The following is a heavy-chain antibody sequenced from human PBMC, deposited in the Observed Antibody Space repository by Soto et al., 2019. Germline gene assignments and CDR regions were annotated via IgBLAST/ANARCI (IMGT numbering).Heavy chain of an antibody. CDR3: AREVYGDYFTYYYYMDV. J-gene: IGHJ6*03. CDR1: GFTFSDHY. Sequence: EVQLVESGGGLVQPGGSLRLSCAASGFTFSDHYMDWVRQAPGKGLEWVGRTRNKANSYTTEYAASVKGRFTISRDDSKNSLYLQMNSLKTEDTAVYYYAREVYGDYFTYYYYMDVWGKGTSVTVSS. CDR2: TRNKANSYTT. D-gene: IGHD4-17*01. V-gene: IGHV3-72*01.